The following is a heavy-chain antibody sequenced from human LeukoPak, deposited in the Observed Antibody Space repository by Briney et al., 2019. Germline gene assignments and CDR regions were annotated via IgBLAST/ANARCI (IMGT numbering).Heavy chain of an antibody. CDR2: IYHTGST. Sequence: SETLSLTCTVSGYSINIGYYWGWIRQPPGKGLEWIGNIYHTGSTYYNPSLKSRVTISVDTSKNQFSLKLNSVTAADTAVYYCARVHSGYYYFDYWGQGTLVTVSS. V-gene: IGHV4-38-2*02. CDR3: ARVHSGYYYFDY. J-gene: IGHJ4*02. CDR1: GYSINIGYY. D-gene: IGHD3-22*01.